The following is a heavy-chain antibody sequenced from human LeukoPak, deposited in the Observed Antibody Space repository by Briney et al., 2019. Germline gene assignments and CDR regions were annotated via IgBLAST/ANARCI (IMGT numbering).Heavy chain of an antibody. J-gene: IGHJ4*02. CDR1: GGSFSGYY. V-gene: IGHV4-34*01. D-gene: IGHD3-10*01. CDR2: INHSGST. CDR3: ARDSYYGSGRHFDY. Sequence: SETLSLTCAVYGGSFSGYYWSWIRQPPGKGQEWIGEINHSGSTNYNPSLKSRVTISVDTTKNQFSLKLSFVTAADTAVYYCARDSYYGSGRHFDYWGQGTLVTVSS.